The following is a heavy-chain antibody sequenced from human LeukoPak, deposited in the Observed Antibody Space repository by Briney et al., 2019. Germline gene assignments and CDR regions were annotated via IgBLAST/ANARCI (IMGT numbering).Heavy chain of an antibody. CDR2: IIPVLGVS. J-gene: IGHJ3*01. CDR3: AREVFGGNSLD. Sequence: SVKVSCKASGGSFSSYVITWVRQAPGQGLEWMGRIIPVLGVSNYAQKFQGRVTITADKSTSTAYMELSSLRSEDTAVYYCAREVFGGNSLDWGQGTMVTVSS. D-gene: IGHD4-23*01. CDR1: GGSFSSYV. V-gene: IGHV1-69*04.